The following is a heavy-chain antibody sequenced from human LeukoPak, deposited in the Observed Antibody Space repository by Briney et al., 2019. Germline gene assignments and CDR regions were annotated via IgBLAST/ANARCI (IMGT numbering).Heavy chain of an antibody. J-gene: IGHJ4*02. CDR3: ARDMVATIWRLLDY. V-gene: IGHV3-7*01. CDR1: GFTFSSYW. Sequence: PGRSLRLSCAASGFTFSSYWMSWVRQAPGKGLEWVANIKQDGSEKYYVDSVKGRFTISRDNAKNSLYLQMNSLRAEDTAVYYCARDMVATIWRLLDYWGQGTLVTVSS. D-gene: IGHD5-12*01. CDR2: IKQDGSEK.